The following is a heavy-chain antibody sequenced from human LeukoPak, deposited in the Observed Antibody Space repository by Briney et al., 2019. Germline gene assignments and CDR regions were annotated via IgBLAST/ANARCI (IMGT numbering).Heavy chain of an antibody. Sequence: SETLSLTCTVSGGSISSYYWSWIRQPAGKGLEWIGRMYSSGSTNYNPSLKSRVTMSVDTSKNQFSLKLSSVTAADTAVYYCARDISGSYKQPYYFDYWGQGTLVTVSS. J-gene: IGHJ4*02. CDR1: GGSISSYY. V-gene: IGHV4-4*07. D-gene: IGHD1-26*01. CDR3: ARDISGSYKQPYYFDY. CDR2: MYSSGST.